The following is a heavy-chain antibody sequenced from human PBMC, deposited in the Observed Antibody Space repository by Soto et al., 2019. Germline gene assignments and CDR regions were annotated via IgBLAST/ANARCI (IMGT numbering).Heavy chain of an antibody. CDR3: ARRSSSWYFDY. CDR1: GFTFSSYA. J-gene: IGHJ4*02. CDR2: ISGSGDST. D-gene: IGHD6-13*01. Sequence: EVQLLESGGGLVQPGGSLRLSWEASGFTFSSYAMNWVRQAPGKGLEWVSVISGSGDSTYYADSVKGRFTTSRDNSKNTLYLQMNSLRAEDTAVYYCARRSSSWYFDYWGQGTLVTVSS. V-gene: IGHV3-23*01.